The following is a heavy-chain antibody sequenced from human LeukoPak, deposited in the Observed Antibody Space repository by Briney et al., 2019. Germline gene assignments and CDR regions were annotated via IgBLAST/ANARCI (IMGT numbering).Heavy chain of an antibody. CDR3: ARGSYYDSRGSLAQWAYYYYMDV. V-gene: IGHV4-39*07. J-gene: IGHJ6*03. CDR1: GGSLSSSSYY. Sequence: PSETLSLTCTVSGGSLSSSSYYWGWIRQPPGKGLEWIGSINYSGSTYYNPSLKSRVTISVDTSKNQFSLKLSSVTAADTAVYYCARGSYYDSRGSLAQWAYYYYMDVWGKGTTVTVSS. D-gene: IGHD3-22*01. CDR2: INYSGST.